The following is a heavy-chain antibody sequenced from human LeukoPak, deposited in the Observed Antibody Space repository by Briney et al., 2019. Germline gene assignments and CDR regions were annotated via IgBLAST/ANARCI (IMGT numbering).Heavy chain of an antibody. CDR1: GGSISSYY. D-gene: IGHD6-6*01. V-gene: IGHV4-4*07. CDR2: IYTSGST. CDR3: ARDEYTTRFDY. J-gene: IGHJ4*02. Sequence: TSSETLSLTCTVSGGSISSYYWSWIRQPAGKGLEWIGRIYTSGSTNYNPSLKSRVTMSVDTSKNQFSLKLSSATAADTAVYYCARDEYTTRFDYWGQGTLVTVSS.